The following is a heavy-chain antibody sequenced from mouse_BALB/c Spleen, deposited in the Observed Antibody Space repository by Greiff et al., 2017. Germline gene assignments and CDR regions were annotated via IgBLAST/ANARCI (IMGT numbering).Heavy chain of an antibody. J-gene: IGHJ4*01. CDR1: GFTFSNYW. Sequence: EVKLVESGGGLVQPGGSMKLSCVASGFTFSNYWMNWVRQSPEKGLEWVAEIRLKSNNYATHYAESVKGRFTISRDDSKSSVYLQMNNLRAEDTGIYYCTRRGSTMITGNYAMDYWGQGTSVTVSS. CDR3: TRRGSTMITGNYAMDY. V-gene: IGHV6-6*02. CDR2: IRLKSNNYAT. D-gene: IGHD2-4*01.